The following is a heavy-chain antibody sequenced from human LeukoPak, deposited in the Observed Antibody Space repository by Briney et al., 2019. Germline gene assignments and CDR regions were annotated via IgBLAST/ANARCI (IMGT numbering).Heavy chain of an antibody. D-gene: IGHD2-2*01. CDR1: GYTFTGYY. J-gene: IGHJ4*02. CDR2: INPNSGGT. V-gene: IGHV1-2*02. CDR3: ARFLGYCSSTSCSPGDY. Sequence: ASVKVSCKASGYTFTGYYMHWVRQAPGQGLEWMGWINPNSGGTNYAQEFQGRVTMTRDTSISTAYMELSRLRSDDTAVYYCARFLGYCSSTSCSPGDYWGQGTLVTVSS.